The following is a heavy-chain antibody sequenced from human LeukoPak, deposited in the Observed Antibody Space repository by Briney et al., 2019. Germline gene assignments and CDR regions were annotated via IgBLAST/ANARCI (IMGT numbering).Heavy chain of an antibody. J-gene: IGHJ4*02. Sequence: GGSLRLSCAASGFTFTNYWMAWVRQAPGKGLEWVANIEQDGSEKYSVDSVKGRFTISRDNAKNSLYLQMNSLRAEDTAVYYCARDAQDHDYGDYLDYWGQGTLVTVSS. CDR2: IEQDGSEK. V-gene: IGHV3-7*01. CDR1: GFTFTNYW. CDR3: ARDAQDHDYGDYLDY. D-gene: IGHD4-17*01.